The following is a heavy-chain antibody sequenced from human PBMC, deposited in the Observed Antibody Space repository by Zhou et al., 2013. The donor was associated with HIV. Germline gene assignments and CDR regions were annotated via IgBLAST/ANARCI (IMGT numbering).Heavy chain of an antibody. CDR3: ARMWDYYYYMDV. CDR2: INPFGGST. CDR1: GYTFTSYY. J-gene: IGHJ6*03. V-gene: IGHV1-46*01. D-gene: IGHD1-26*01. Sequence: QVQLVQSGAEVQKPGASVKVSCKASGYTFTSYYLHWVRQAPGQGLEWMGIINPFGGSTSYAQKFQGRVTMTRDTSTSTVYMELSSLRFEDTAVYYCARMWDYYYYMDVWGKGTTVTVSS.